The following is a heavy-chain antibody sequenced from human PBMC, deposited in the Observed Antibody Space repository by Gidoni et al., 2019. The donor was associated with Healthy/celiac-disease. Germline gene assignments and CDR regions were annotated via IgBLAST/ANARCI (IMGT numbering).Heavy chain of an antibody. CDR2: IYYSGST. CDR3: ARGRRIYNWFDP. CDR1: GGSISSYS. J-gene: IGHJ5*02. V-gene: IGHV4-59*01. Sequence: QVQLQESGPGLVKPSETLSLTCTVSGGSISSYSWSWIRQPPGKGLEWIGYIYYSGSTNYNPSLKSRVTISVDTSKNQFSLKLSAVTAADTAVYYCARGRRIYNWFDPWGQGTLVTVSS. D-gene: IGHD2-15*01.